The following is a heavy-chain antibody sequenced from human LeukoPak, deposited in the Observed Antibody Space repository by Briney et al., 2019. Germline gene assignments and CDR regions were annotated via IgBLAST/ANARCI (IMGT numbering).Heavy chain of an antibody. CDR3: ARDLSDDYGGPFDY. V-gene: IGHV3-33*01. J-gene: IGHJ4*02. CDR2: IWYDGSNK. CDR1: GFTFSSYG. D-gene: IGHD4-23*01. Sequence: QPGRSLRLSCAASGFTFSSYGMHWVRQAPGKGLEWVAVIWYDGSNKYYADSVKGRFTISRDNSKNTLYLQMNSLRAEDTVVYYCARDLSDDYGGPFDYWGQGTLVTVSS.